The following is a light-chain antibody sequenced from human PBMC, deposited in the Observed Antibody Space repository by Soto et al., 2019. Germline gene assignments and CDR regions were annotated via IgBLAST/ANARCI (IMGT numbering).Light chain of an antibody. CDR2: DVS. CDR1: SSDVGGYNY. V-gene: IGLV2-14*01. J-gene: IGLJ1*01. CDR3: SSYTTSNTRQIV. Sequence: QPALTQPASVSGSPGQSIPISCTGNSSDVGGYNYVSWYQQHPGKAPKFMIYDVSNRPSGVSNRFSGSKSGNTASLTISGLQAEDEADYYCSSYTTSNTRQIVFGTGTKVTVL.